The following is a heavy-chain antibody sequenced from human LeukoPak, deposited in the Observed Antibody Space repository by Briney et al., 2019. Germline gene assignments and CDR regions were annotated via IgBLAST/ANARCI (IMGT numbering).Heavy chain of an antibody. D-gene: IGHD2-2*01. V-gene: IGHV1-2*06. CDR1: GYTFTDYY. J-gene: IGHJ4*02. CDR3: ARDRVGCSSSMSCLFDY. CDR2: INPNSGGA. Sequence: ASVKVSCKASGYTFTDYYMHWVRQAPGQGLEWIGRINPNSGGANYAQNFQGRVTMTRDTSISTAYMELSRLRSDDTAVYYCARDRVGCSSSMSCLFDYWGQGTLVTVSS.